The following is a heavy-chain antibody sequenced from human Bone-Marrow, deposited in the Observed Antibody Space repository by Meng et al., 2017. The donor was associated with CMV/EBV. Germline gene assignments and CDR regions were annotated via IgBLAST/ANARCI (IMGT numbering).Heavy chain of an antibody. V-gene: IGHV4-59*01. CDR1: GGSISRYY. J-gene: IGHJ5*02. CDR3: ASLAAAGTLYNCVDR. Sequence: SETLSLTCTVSGGSISRYYWSWIRQPPGKGLEWIGYIYYSGSTNYNPSLKSRVTISVDTSKNQFSRKLRSVTAADTAVYYCASLAAAGTLYNCVDRWGQGNVVPVSS. CDR2: IYYSGST. D-gene: IGHD6-13*01.